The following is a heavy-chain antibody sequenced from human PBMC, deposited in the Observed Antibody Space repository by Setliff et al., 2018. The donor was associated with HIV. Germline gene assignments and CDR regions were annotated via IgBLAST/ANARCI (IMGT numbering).Heavy chain of an antibody. CDR1: GGSISFYY. Sequence: ASETLSLTCSISGGSISFYYWNWLRQTPGKGLEWIAYTFDNGNTHYNPSLESRVTMSIDTSKNQFSLKLRSVTAADTAVYYCARGVPLLPPHYWGQGTLVTVSS. V-gene: IGHV4-59*01. CDR3: ARGVPLLPPHY. CDR2: TFDNGNT. J-gene: IGHJ4*02. D-gene: IGHD2-21*02.